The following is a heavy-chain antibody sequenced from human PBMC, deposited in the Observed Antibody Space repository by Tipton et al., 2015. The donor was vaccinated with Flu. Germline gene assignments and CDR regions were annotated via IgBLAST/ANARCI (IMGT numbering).Heavy chain of an antibody. CDR3: ARVPTVTGGVSYYYYMDV. J-gene: IGHJ6*03. CDR1: GGSFSGYY. D-gene: IGHD4-17*01. Sequence: TLSLTCAVYGGSFSGYYWSWIRQPPGKGLEWIGEINHSGSTNYNPSLKSRVTISVDTSKNQFSLKLSSVTAADTAVYYCARVPTVTGGVSYYYYMDVWGKGTTVTVSS. V-gene: IGHV4-34*01. CDR2: INHSGST.